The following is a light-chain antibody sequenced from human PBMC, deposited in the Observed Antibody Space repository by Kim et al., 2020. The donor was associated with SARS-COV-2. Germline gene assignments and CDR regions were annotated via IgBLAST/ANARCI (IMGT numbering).Light chain of an antibody. CDR2: DLS. V-gene: IGKV2-29*02. CDR3: MQGTHLPLT. Sequence: VMTQPPLSLSVTPGQPAAIACKSSQSLQHSDGKTHLHWYFQKPGQSPQLLIYDLSRRFSGVPDKFSGSGSGTDFTLTISHVEAEDVGVYYCMQGTHLPLTFGGGTKVDIK. CDR1: QSLQHSDGKTH. J-gene: IGKJ4*01.